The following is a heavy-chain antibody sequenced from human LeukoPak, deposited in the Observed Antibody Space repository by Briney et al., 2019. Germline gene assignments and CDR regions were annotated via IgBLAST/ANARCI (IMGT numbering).Heavy chain of an antibody. V-gene: IGHV3-21*01. CDR3: ARDRTRDWGSGRYYYYYYGMDV. CDR1: GFTFSSYS. D-gene: IGHD3-10*01. CDR2: ISSSSSYI. Sequence: GGSLRLSCAASGFTFSSYSMNWVRQAPGKGLEWVSSISSSSSYIYYADSVKGRSTISRDNAKNSLYLQMNSLRAEDTDVYYCARDRTRDWGSGRYYYYYYGMDVWGQGTTVTVSS. J-gene: IGHJ6*02.